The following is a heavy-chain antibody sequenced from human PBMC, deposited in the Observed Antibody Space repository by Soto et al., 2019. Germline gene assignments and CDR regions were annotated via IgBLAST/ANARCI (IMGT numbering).Heavy chain of an antibody. Sequence: ASVKVSCKASGCTFTSYDINWVRQATGQGLEWMGWMNPNSGNTGYAQKFQGRVTMTRNTSISTAYMELSSLRSEDTAVYYCARGRGDSSGWYYYYYMDVWGKGTTVTVSS. D-gene: IGHD6-19*01. J-gene: IGHJ6*03. CDR2: MNPNSGNT. V-gene: IGHV1-8*01. CDR3: ARGRGDSSGWYYYYYMDV. CDR1: GCTFTSYD.